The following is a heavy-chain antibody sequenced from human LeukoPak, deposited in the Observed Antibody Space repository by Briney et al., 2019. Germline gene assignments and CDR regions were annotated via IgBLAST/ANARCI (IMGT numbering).Heavy chain of an antibody. D-gene: IGHD1-1*01. CDR3: ARDLAGATTGAIPLFDY. V-gene: IGHV1-18*01. CDR1: GYTFTSFG. J-gene: IGHJ4*02. Sequence: GASVTVSCKASGYTFTSFGITWMRQAPGQGLEWMGWISAYNGNTNYAQKLQGRVTVTTDTSTSTAYMELRSLRSDDTAVYYCARDLAGATTGAIPLFDYWGQGTLVTVSS. CDR2: ISAYNGNT.